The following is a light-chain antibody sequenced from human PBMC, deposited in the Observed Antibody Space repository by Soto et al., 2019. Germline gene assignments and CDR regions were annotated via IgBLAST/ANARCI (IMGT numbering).Light chain of an antibody. CDR2: EVS. J-gene: IGLJ1*01. CDR1: SGDVGGYYY. V-gene: IGLV2-14*01. Sequence: QSALTQPASVSGSPGQSITISCTGTSGDVGGYYYVSWYQQLPGKAPKLMISEVSNRPPGVSNRFSGSKSGNTASLTISGLQAEDEADYYCSSYTSGSTYVMGTGTKVTVL. CDR3: SSYTSGSTYV.